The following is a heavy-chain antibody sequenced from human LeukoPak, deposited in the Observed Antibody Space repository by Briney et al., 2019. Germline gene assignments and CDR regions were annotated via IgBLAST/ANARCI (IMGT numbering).Heavy chain of an antibody. CDR2: ISSSSSTI. D-gene: IGHD3-9*01. V-gene: IGHV3-48*04. CDR3: ARDKLRYFDWLLDH. J-gene: IGHJ4*02. Sequence: GGSLRLSCAASGFTFSSYSMNWVRQAPGKGLEWVSYISSSSSTIYYADSVKGRFTISRDNAKSSLYLQMNSLRAEDTAVYYCARDKLRYFDWLLDHWGQGTLVTVSS. CDR1: GFTFSSYS.